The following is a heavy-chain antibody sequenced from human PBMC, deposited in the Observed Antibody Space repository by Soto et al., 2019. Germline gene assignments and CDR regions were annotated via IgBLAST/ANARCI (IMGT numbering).Heavy chain of an antibody. CDR1: GFSFSGYY. J-gene: IGHJ6*02. V-gene: IGHV1-2*02. D-gene: IGHD3-10*01. CDR3: ARDTGPLWSGTRVMDV. Sequence: ASVKVSCKASGFSFSGYYLHWVRLAPGQGLEWMGRINPNSGVANFAQKFQVRVTLTTNTSISTGYMELSSLRSDATAVYYCARDTGPLWSGTRVMDVWGQATTVTVSS. CDR2: INPNSGVA.